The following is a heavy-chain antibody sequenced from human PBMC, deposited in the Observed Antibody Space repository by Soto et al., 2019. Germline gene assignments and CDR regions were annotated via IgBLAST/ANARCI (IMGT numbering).Heavy chain of an antibody. Sequence: SETLSLTCTVSGGSISSSSYYWGWIRQPPGKGLEWIGSIYYSGSTYYNPSLKSRVTISVDTSKNQFSLKLSSVTAADTAVYYCARHEQRSRLYYYDSSGYQYFDYWGQGTLVTVSS. CDR2: IYYSGST. D-gene: IGHD3-22*01. CDR1: GGSISSSSYY. V-gene: IGHV4-39*01. CDR3: ARHEQRSRLYYYDSSGYQYFDY. J-gene: IGHJ4*02.